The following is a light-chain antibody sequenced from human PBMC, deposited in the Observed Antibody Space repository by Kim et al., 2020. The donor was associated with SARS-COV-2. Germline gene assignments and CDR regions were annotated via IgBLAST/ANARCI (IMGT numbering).Light chain of an antibody. J-gene: IGKJ1*01. CDR1: QSVSSSY. CDR3: QQDYNLPQT. Sequence: PGERATLSCRASQSVSSSYLSWYQQKPGQAPRLLIYGASTRATGIPARFSGSGSGTDFTLTISSLQPEDFAVYYCQQDYNLPQTFGQGTKVDIK. CDR2: GAS. V-gene: IGKV3D-7*01.